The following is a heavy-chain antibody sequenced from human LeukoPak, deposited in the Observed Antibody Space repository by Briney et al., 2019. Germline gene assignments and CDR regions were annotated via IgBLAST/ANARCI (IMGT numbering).Heavy chain of an antibody. Sequence: SETLSLTCTVSGGSMSYHYWSWIRQPPGKGLEWIGYIHYSGSTNYNSSLKSRVSISVDTSKNQFSLKLSSVTAADTGVYYCARDRLYYFDHWGQGTLVTVSS. CDR2: IHYSGST. J-gene: IGHJ4*02. CDR1: GGSMSYHY. D-gene: IGHD6-6*01. CDR3: ARDRLYYFDH. V-gene: IGHV4-59*11.